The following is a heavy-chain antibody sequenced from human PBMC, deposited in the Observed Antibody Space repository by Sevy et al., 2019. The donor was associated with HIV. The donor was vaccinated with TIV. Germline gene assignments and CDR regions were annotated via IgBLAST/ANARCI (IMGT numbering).Heavy chain of an antibody. Sequence: ASLKVSCKASGYTFNNFGISWVRQAPGQGLVWMGWINPHNGNTKYAQKLQDRVTMTTDTSTSTAYMELRSLRSDDTAVYYCAREGTLITMLLWGQGTLVTVSS. CDR1: GYTFNNFG. CDR2: INPHNGNT. CDR3: AREGTLITMLL. D-gene: IGHD3-10*02. V-gene: IGHV1-18*01. J-gene: IGHJ4*02.